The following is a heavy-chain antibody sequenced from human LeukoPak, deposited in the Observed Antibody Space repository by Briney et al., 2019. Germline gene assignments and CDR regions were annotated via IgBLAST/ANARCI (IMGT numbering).Heavy chain of an antibody. CDR3: ARFHSGPSGWYVLWYFDL. CDR2: IYNSENT. D-gene: IGHD6-19*01. Sequence: SETLSLTCTVSGGSVSSYYWSWIRQPPGKGLEWIGYIYNSENTKYNSSLESRVTISVDTSKNQFFLKLSSVTAADTAVYYCARFHSGPSGWYVLWYFDLWGRGALVTVS. V-gene: IGHV4-4*09. J-gene: IGHJ2*01. CDR1: GGSVSSYY.